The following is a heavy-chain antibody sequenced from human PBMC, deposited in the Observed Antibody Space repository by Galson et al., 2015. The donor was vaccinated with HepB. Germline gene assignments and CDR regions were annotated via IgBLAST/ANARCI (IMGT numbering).Heavy chain of an antibody. Sequence: LSLTCTVSGGSISSGGYYWSWIRQHPGKGLEWIGYIYYSGSTYYNPSLKSRVTISVDTSKNQFSLKLSSVTAADTAVYYCARADDSSGSYAFDIWGQGTMVTVSS. CDR3: ARADDSSGSYAFDI. CDR2: IYYSGST. V-gene: IGHV4-31*03. J-gene: IGHJ3*02. D-gene: IGHD3-22*01. CDR1: GGSISSGGYY.